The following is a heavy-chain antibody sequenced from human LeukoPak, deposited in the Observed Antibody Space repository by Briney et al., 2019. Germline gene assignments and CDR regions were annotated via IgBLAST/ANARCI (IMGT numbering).Heavy chain of an antibody. D-gene: IGHD6-13*01. V-gene: IGHV4-61*01. Sequence: SETLSLTCTVSGGSVSSGSYYWGWIRQPPGKGLEWIGHIYYSGSTNYNPSLKSRVTISVDASKNQFSLKLSSVTAADTAVYYCARAKGNSWYPYYFDYWGQGTLVTVSS. CDR1: GGSVSSGSYY. CDR2: IYYSGST. J-gene: IGHJ4*02. CDR3: ARAKGNSWYPYYFDY.